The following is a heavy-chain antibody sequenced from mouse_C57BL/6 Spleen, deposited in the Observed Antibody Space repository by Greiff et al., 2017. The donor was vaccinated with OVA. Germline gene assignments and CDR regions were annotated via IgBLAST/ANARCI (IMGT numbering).Heavy chain of an antibody. CDR2: IHPNSGST. CDR1: GYTFTSYW. V-gene: IGHV1-64*01. J-gene: IGHJ2*01. CDR3: ARGGYYASWYVDY. D-gene: IGHD2-3*01. Sequence: QVQLQQPGAELVKPGASVKLSCKASGYTFTSYWMHWVKQRPGQGLEWIGMIHPNSGSTNYNEKFKSKATLTVDKSSSTAYMQRSSMTSEDSAVYYCARGGYYASWYVDYWGQGTTLTVSS.